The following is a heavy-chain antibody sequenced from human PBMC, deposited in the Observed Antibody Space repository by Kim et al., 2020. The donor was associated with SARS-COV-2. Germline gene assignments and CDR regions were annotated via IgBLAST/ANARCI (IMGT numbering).Heavy chain of an antibody. Sequence: GGSLRLSCAASGFTFSSYGMHWVRQAPGKGLEWVAVIWYDGSNKYYADSVKGRFTISRDNSKNTLYLQMNSLRAEDTAVYYCARAYYDILTGSLEYYGMDVWGQGTTVTVSS. CDR2: IWYDGSNK. CDR3: ARAYYDILTGSLEYYGMDV. D-gene: IGHD3-9*01. CDR1: GFTFSSYG. V-gene: IGHV3-33*01. J-gene: IGHJ6*02.